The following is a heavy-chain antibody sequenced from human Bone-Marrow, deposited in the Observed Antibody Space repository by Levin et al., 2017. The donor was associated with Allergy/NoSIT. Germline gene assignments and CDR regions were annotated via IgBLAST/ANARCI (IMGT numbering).Heavy chain of an antibody. CDR1: GYTFTSYG. J-gene: IGHJ6*02. Sequence: ASVKVSCKASGYTFTSYGISWVRQAPGQGLEWMGWISAYNGNTNYAQKLQGRVTMTTDTSTSTAYMELRSLRSDDTAVYYCARDPDHSSGWYKDYYYYGMDGWGQGTTVTVSS. CDR2: ISAYNGNT. D-gene: IGHD6-19*01. CDR3: ARDPDHSSGWYKDYYYYGMDG. V-gene: IGHV1-18*01.